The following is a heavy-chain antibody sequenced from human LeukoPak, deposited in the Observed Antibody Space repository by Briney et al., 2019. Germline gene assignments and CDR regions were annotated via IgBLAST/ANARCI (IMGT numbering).Heavy chain of an antibody. Sequence: SETLSLTCTVSGGSISSYYWSWIRQPPGKELEWIGHISYSGSTNYNPSLKSRVTISVDTSKNQFSLNLSSVTAADTAVYYCARPSRTGSGWDAFDIWGQGTVVTVSS. J-gene: IGHJ3*02. CDR1: GGSISSYY. CDR3: ARPSRTGSGWDAFDI. CDR2: ISYSGST. D-gene: IGHD3-22*01. V-gene: IGHV4-59*08.